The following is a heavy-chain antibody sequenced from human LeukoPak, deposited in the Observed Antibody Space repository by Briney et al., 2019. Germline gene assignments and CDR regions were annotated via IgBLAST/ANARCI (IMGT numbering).Heavy chain of an antibody. Sequence: PSETLSLTCAVYGVSFSGYYWSWLRQPPGKGLEGIGEINHSGSTNYNPSLKSRVTISVDRSKNQFSLKLSSVTAADTAVYYCARGQARDHFWSGYYGDYWGQGTLVTVSS. CDR3: ARGQARDHFWSGYYGDY. V-gene: IGHV4-34*01. D-gene: IGHD3-3*02. J-gene: IGHJ4*02. CDR1: GVSFSGYY. CDR2: INHSGST.